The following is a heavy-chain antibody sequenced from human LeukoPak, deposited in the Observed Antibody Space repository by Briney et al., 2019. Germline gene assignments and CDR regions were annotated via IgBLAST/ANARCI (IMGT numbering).Heavy chain of an antibody. CDR3: ARDLGQWLTNWFDP. D-gene: IGHD6-19*01. J-gene: IGHJ5*02. CDR2: INPNSGGT. Sequence: GASVKVSCKASGYTFTGYYMHGVRQAPGQGLEWMGRINPNSGGTNYAQKFQGRVTMTRDTSISTAYMELSRLRSDDTDVYYCARDLGQWLTNWFDPWGQGTLVTVSS. V-gene: IGHV1-2*05. CDR1: GYTFTGYY.